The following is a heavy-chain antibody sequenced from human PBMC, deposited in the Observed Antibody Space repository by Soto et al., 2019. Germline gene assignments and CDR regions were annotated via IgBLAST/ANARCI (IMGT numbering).Heavy chain of an antibody. CDR1: GGTFSSYA. J-gene: IGHJ4*02. Sequence: ASVKVSCKASGGTFSSYAISWVRQAPGQGLEWMGGIIPIFGTANYAQKFQGRVTITADESTSTAYMELSSLRSEDTAVYYCASLPTEKQNFDYWGQGTLVTVSS. V-gene: IGHV1-69*13. CDR3: ASLPTEKQNFDY. CDR2: IIPIFGTA.